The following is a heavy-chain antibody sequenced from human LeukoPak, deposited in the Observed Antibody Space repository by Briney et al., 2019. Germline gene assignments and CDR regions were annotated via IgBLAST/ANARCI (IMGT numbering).Heavy chain of an antibody. CDR1: GFTFSYSS. J-gene: IGHJ4*02. V-gene: IGHV3-21*01. CDR3: ARGNTAMVRSYFDY. D-gene: IGHD5-18*01. CDR2: ISSSTGYI. Sequence: GGPLRLSCAASGFTFSYSSMNWVRQAPGKGLEWVSSISSSTGYIYYADSVKGRFTISRDNAKNSLYLQMNSPRAEDTAVYYCARGNTAMVRSYFDYWGLGTLVTVSS.